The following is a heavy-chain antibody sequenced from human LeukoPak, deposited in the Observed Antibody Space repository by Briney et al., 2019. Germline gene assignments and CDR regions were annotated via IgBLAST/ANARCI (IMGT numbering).Heavy chain of an antibody. CDR2: IYYSGST. V-gene: IGHV4-59*11. CDR1: GGSISSHY. Sequence: KPSETLSLTCTVSGGSISSHYWSWIRQPPGKGLEWIGYIYYSGSTNYNPSLKSRVTISVDTPKNQFSLKLSSVTAADTAVYYCAREERYCSSTSCYANWFDPWGQGTLVTVSS. J-gene: IGHJ5*02. CDR3: AREERYCSSTSCYANWFDP. D-gene: IGHD2-2*01.